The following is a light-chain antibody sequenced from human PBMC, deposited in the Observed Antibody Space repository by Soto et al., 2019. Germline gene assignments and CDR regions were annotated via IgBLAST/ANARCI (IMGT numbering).Light chain of an antibody. CDR3: SSYAGSNNV. CDR2: EVN. V-gene: IGLV2-8*01. Sequence: QAVVTQPPSASGSPGQSVTISCTGTSSDVGGYNYVSWYQQHPGKAPKLIIYEVNKRPSGVPDRFSGSKSGNTASLTVSGLQAEDEADYYCSSYAGSNNVFGTGTKLTVL. J-gene: IGLJ1*01. CDR1: SSDVGGYNY.